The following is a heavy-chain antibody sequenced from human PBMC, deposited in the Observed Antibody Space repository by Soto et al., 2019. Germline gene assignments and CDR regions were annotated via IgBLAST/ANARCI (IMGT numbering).Heavy chain of an antibody. CDR2: IYGNDDK. CDR1: GFSLGTPGAA. V-gene: IGHV2-5*01. J-gene: IGHJ2*01. CDR3: VHRLPFFFNF. D-gene: IGHD3-3*01. Sequence: QITLKESGPTLVNPTQTLTLTCTFSGFSLGTPGAAVAWIRQPPGQALEWLALIYGNDDKRYSTSLKSRLNITKDTSKDQVVLTMTNMDPVDTATYFFVHRLPFFFNFWGRGALVTVSS.